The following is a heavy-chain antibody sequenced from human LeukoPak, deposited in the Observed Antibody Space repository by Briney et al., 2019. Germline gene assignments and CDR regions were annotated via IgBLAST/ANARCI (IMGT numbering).Heavy chain of an antibody. CDR3: GRLGYDEYVLVH. CDR2: IYYSGST. Sequence: SESLSLTCTVSGRFLNNYYWSWIRQPPGKGREWIGYIYYSGSTNYNRSLTGRVIILLDTPKNQFSLRLGSVSAADPAVDYCGRLGYDEYVLVHWGQGTLVTVSS. J-gene: IGHJ4*02. CDR1: GRFLNNYY. V-gene: IGHV4-59*08. D-gene: IGHD5-12*01.